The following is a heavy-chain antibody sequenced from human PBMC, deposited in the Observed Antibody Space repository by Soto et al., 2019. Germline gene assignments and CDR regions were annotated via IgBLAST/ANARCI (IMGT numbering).Heavy chain of an antibody. CDR1: GGSISSYY. J-gene: IGHJ4*02. V-gene: IGHV4-59*01. CDR3: ERVGYSYDLDY. CDR2: IYYSGST. Sequence: SETLSLTCTVSGGSISSYYWSWIRQPPGKGLEWIGYIYYSGSTNYNPSLKSRVTISVDTSKNQFSLKLSSVTAADTAVYYCERVGYSYDLDYWGQGTLVTVSS. D-gene: IGHD5-18*01.